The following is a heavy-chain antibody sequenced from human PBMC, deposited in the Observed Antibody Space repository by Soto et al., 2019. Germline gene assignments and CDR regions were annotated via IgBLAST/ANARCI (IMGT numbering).Heavy chain of an antibody. Sequence: GGSLRLSCAASGFTFSTYWMTWFRQAPGKGLEWVADMNQDGGEKYYVDAVNGRFTISRDNAKTSLYLQMNSLRVEDTAVYYCARDAIAVAAAMDVWGQGTTVTVSS. J-gene: IGHJ6*02. V-gene: IGHV3-7*01. CDR1: GFTFSTYW. CDR3: ARDAIAVAAAMDV. D-gene: IGHD6-19*01. CDR2: MNQDGGEK.